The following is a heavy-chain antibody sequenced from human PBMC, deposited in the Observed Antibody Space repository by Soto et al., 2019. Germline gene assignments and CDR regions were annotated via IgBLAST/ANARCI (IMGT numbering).Heavy chain of an antibody. CDR1: GFTFSSYA. J-gene: IGHJ2*01. V-gene: IGHV3-23*01. CDR3: ATKSLSTSFDL. CDR2: VSGSGAST. Sequence: EVQLLESGGGLVQPGGSLRLSCAASGFTFSSYAMSWVRQAPGKGLEWVSVVSGSGASTYYADSVKGRFTISRDNSKNTLYLQMNSLRAEDTAVYYCATKSLSTSFDLWGRGTLVTVSS. D-gene: IGHD1-26*01.